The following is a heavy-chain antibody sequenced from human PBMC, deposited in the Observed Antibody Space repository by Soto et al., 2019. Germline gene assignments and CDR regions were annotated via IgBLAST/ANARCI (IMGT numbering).Heavy chain of an antibody. J-gene: IGHJ4*02. CDR3: AKGRLYYYDSSGYFY. CDR2: ISGSGGST. CDR1: GFTFSSYA. D-gene: IGHD3-22*01. V-gene: IGHV3-23*01. Sequence: GGSLRLSCAASGFTFSSYAMSWVRQAPGKGLEWVSAISGSGGSTYYADSVKGRFTISRDNSKNTLYLQMNSLRAEDTAVYYCAKGRLYYYDSSGYFYWGQGTLVTVSS.